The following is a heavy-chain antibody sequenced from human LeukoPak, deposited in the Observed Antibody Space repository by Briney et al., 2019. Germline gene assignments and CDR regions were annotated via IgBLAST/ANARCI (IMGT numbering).Heavy chain of an antibody. CDR2: IYYSGST. J-gene: IGHJ3*02. D-gene: IGHD7-27*01. Sequence: PSETLSLTCAVSGGSISSGGYSWSWIRQPPGKGLEWIGYIYYSGSTYYNPSLKSRVTISVDTSKNQFSLKLSSVTAADTAVYYCARAEAWGAFDIWGQGTMVTVSS. CDR3: ARAEAWGAFDI. CDR1: GGSISSGGYS. V-gene: IGHV4-30-4*07.